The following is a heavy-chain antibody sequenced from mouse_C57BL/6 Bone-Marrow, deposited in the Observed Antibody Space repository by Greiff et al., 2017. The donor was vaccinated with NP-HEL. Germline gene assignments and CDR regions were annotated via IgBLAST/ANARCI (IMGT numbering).Heavy chain of an antibody. Sequence: VQLQQSGAELVRPGASVKLSCKASGYTFTDYYINWVKQRPGQGLEWIARIYPGSGNTYYNEKFKGKATLTAEKSSSTAYMQLSSLTSEDSAVYFCARRGDSSGLTYWGQGTLVTVSA. V-gene: IGHV1-76*01. CDR2: IYPGSGNT. CDR3: ARRGDSSGLTY. D-gene: IGHD3-2*02. J-gene: IGHJ3*01. CDR1: GYTFTDYY.